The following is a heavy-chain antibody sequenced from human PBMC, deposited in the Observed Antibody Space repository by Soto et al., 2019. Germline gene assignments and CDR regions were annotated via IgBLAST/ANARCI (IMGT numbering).Heavy chain of an antibody. J-gene: IGHJ4*02. CDR2: INPSGGST. CDR1: GYTFTSYY. D-gene: IGHD5-12*01. Sequence: QVQLVQSGAEVKKPGASVKVSCKASGYTFTSYYMHWVRQAPGQGLEWMGIINPSGGSTSYAQKFQGRVTMTRDTSTSTVYMELSSLRSEDTAVYYCARDFPQMATIAPSPYYFDYWGQGTLVTVSS. CDR3: ARDFPQMATIAPSPYYFDY. V-gene: IGHV1-46*01.